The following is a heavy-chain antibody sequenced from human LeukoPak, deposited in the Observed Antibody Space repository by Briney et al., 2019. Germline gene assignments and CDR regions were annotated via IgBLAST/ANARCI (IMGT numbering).Heavy chain of an antibody. CDR1: GGSISSSSYC. J-gene: IGHJ3*02. D-gene: IGHD3-22*01. V-gene: IGHV4-39*07. CDR3: ARGPSGYYDSSGYYYVGAFDI. Sequence: SETLSLTCTVSGGSISSSSYCWGWIRQPPGKGLEWIGSIYYSGSTYYNPSLKSRVTISVDTSKNQFSLKLSSVTAADTAVYYCARGPSGYYDSSGYYYVGAFDIWGQGTMVTVPS. CDR2: IYYSGST.